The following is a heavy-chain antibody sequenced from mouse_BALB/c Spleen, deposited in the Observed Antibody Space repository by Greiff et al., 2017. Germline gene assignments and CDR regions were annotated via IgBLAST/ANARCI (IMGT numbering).Heavy chain of an antibody. CDR2: ISYSGST. CDR3: ARGGGNLRFAY. D-gene: IGHD2-1*01. CDR1: GYSITSDYA. J-gene: IGHJ3*01. Sequence: VQLKESGPGLVKPSQSLSLTCTVTGYSITSDYAWNWIRQFPGNKLEWMGYISYSGSTSYNPSLKSRISITRDTSKNQFFLQLNSVTTEDTATYYCARGGGNLRFAYWGQGTLVTVSA. V-gene: IGHV3-2*02.